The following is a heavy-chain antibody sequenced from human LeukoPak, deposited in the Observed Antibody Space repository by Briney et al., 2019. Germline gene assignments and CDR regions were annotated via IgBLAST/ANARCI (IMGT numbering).Heavy chain of an antibody. D-gene: IGHD3-22*01. J-gene: IGHJ4*02. V-gene: IGHV1-58*02. CDR3: ARVGVYYYDSSGYYIDY. CDR2: IVVGSGNT. Sequence: GTSVKVSCKASGFTFTSSAMQWVRQARGQRLEWIGWIVVGSGNTNYAQKFQERVTITRDMSTSTAYMELSSLRSEDTAVYYCARVGVYYYDSSGYYIDYWGQGTLVTVSS. CDR1: GFTFTSSA.